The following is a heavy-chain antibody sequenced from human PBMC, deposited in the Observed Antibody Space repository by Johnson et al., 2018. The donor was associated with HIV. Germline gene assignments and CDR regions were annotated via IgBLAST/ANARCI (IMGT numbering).Heavy chain of an antibody. CDR2: VNPNGGST. J-gene: IGHJ3*02. Sequence: VQLVESGGGLAKPAWSPRLSCAASQFTFSSYYMNCVRQAPGNGLELVGQVNPNGGSTYLIDSGKDRFNISRDNAKNSLYLQMNRLRDEDTAMYYCARGRGALDIWGQGTMVTVSS. CDR3: ARGRGALDI. D-gene: IGHD3-16*01. CDR1: QFTFSSYY. V-gene: IGHV3-25*03.